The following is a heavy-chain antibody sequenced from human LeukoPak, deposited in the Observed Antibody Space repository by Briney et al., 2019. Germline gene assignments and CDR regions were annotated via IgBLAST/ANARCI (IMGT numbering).Heavy chain of an antibody. J-gene: IGHJ4*02. Sequence: ASVKVSCKASGYTFTSYDINWVRQATRQGLEWMGWMNPNSGNTGYAQKFQGRVTITTDESTSTAYMELSSLRSEDTAVYYCAREGRYDFWSGYPDYWGQGTLVTVSS. CDR3: AREGRYDFWSGYPDY. CDR1: GYTFTSYD. D-gene: IGHD3-3*01. V-gene: IGHV1-8*01. CDR2: MNPNSGNT.